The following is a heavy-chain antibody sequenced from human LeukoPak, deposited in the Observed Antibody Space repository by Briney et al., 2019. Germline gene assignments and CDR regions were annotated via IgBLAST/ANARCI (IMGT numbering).Heavy chain of an antibody. CDR1: GGSISSYY. CDR2: IYTSGSS. V-gene: IGHV4-4*07. CDR3: ARGPTYNTRCYFDY. J-gene: IGHJ4*02. D-gene: IGHD1-14*01. Sequence: SETLSLTCTVSGGSISSYYWSWIRQPAGKGLEWIGRIYTSGSSNYNPSLKSRVTMSVDTSKNQFSLQLSSVTAADTAVYYCARGPTYNTRCYFDYWGLGTLVTVSS.